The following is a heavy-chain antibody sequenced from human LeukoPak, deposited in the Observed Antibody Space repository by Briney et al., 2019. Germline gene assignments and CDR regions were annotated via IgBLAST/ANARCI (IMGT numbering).Heavy chain of an antibody. V-gene: IGHV3-9*01. CDR3: AKDEGGYYYYYMDV. D-gene: IGHD3-16*01. CDR2: ISWNSGSI. J-gene: IGHJ6*03. CDR1: GFILDDYA. Sequence: PGRSLRLSCAASGFILDDYAMHWVRQAPGKGLEWVSGISWNSGSIGYADSVKGRFTISRDNAKNSLYLQMNSLRAEDTALYYCAKDEGGYYYYYMDVWGKGTTVTISS.